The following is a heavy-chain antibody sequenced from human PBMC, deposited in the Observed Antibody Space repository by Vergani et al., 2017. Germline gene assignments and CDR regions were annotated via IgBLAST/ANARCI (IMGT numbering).Heavy chain of an antibody. D-gene: IGHD1-1*01. CDR1: GFTSSYYR. CDR3: ATKSCGTPGCQIGYFRE. V-gene: IGHV3-30*03. Sequence: QVHLVESGGGVVQTGRSLRLSCVVSGFTSSYYRMHWVRQAPGKGLEWVAVISYDGTQKYYADSVKGRFTISRDNSKSTLYQQMNSLRTEDTAVYYCATKSCGTPGCQIGYFREWGQGTLVTVSS. J-gene: IGHJ1*01. CDR2: ISYDGTQK.